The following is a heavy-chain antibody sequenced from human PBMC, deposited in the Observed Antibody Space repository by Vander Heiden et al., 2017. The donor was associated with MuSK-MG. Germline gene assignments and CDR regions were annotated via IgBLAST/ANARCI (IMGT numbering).Heavy chain of an antibody. V-gene: IGHV1-69*04. Sequence: QVQLVQSGAEVKKPGSSVKVSCKASGGTFSSYAISWVRQAPGQGLEWMGRIIPILGIANYAQKFQGRVTITADKSTSTAYMELSSLRSEDTAVYYCARWGRVRRVAFVDVWGQGTTVTVSS. CDR3: ARWGRVRRVAFVDV. J-gene: IGHJ6*02. CDR1: GGTFSSYA. D-gene: IGHD3-10*01. CDR2: IIPILGIA.